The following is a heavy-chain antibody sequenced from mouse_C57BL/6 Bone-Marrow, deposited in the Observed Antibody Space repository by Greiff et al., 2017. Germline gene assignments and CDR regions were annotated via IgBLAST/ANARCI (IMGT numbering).Heavy chain of an antibody. CDR1: GFTFSSYA. V-gene: IGHV5-9-1*02. J-gene: IGHJ3*01. Sequence: EVKLVESGEGLVKPGGSLKLSCAASGFTFSSYAMSWVRPTPEKRLEWVAYISSGGEYIYYADTVKGRFTISRDNARNTLYLQMSSLKSDDTAMYYCTRDGGCPPWFAYWGQGTLVTVSA. CDR2: ISSGGEYI. D-gene: IGHD1-1*02. CDR3: TRDGGCPPWFAY.